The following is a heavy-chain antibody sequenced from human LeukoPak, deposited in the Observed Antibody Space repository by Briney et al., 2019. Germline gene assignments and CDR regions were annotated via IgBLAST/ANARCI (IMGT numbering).Heavy chain of an antibody. J-gene: IGHJ4*02. CDR1: GYTFTGYY. D-gene: IGHD3-22*01. Sequence: ASAKVSCKASGYTFTGYYMHWVRQAPGQGLEWMGWINPNSGGTNYAQKFQGRVTMTRDTSISTAYMELSRLRSDDTAVYYCARLFGSYYYDSSGDDYWGQGTLVTVSS. V-gene: IGHV1-2*02. CDR3: ARLFGSYYYDSSGDDY. CDR2: INPNSGGT.